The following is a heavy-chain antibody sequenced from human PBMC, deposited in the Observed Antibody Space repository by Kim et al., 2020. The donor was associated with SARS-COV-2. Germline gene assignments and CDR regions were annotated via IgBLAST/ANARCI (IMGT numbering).Heavy chain of an antibody. V-gene: IGHV3-74*01. D-gene: IGHD3-10*01. CDR3: ARETPVRGKYYFDY. J-gene: IGHJ4*02. CDR1: GFTFSSYW. CDR2: VNRDGSTT. Sequence: GGSLRLSCAASGFTFSSYWMHWVRQAPGKGLVWVSRVNRDGSTTNYADSVKGRFTISRDNAKNTLYLQMNSLRAEDTAVYYCARETPVRGKYYFDYWGQGILVTVSS.